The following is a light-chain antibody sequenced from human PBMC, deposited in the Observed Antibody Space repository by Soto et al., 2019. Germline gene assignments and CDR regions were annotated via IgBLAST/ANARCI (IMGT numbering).Light chain of an antibody. CDR1: SSDVGNYDL. Sequence: QSVLAQPASVSGSPGQSITISCTGTSSDVGNYDLVSWYQQLPGKAPKFILYEGSKRPSGVSNRFSGSKSGNTASLTISGLQAEDEADYYCCSYAGSSTYVXGTGTTSPS. CDR3: CSYAGSSTYV. V-gene: IGLV2-23*01. CDR2: EGS. J-gene: IGLJ1*01.